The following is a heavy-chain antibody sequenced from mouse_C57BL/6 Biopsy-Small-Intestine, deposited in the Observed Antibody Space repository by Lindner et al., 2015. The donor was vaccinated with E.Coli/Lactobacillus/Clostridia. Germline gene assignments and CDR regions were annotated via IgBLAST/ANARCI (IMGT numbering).Heavy chain of an antibody. D-gene: IGHD2-3*01. Sequence: VQLQESGPELVKPGASVKISCKASGYTFTDYYMNWVKQSHGKSLEWIGDINPNNGGTSYNQKFKGKATLTVDKSSSTAYMELRSLTSEDSAVYYCARWGYSRAYWGQGTLVTVSA. CDR2: INPNNGGT. V-gene: IGHV1-26*01. CDR3: ARWGYSRAY. CDR1: GYTFTDYY. J-gene: IGHJ3*01.